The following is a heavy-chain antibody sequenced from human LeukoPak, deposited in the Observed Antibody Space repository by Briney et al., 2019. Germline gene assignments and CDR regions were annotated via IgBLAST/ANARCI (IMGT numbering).Heavy chain of an antibody. D-gene: IGHD2-15*01. V-gene: IGHV1-2*02. CDR3: ARDRGVDYCSGGSCSHYYYMDV. CDR1: GYTFTGYY. Sequence: ASVKVSCKASGYTFTGYYMHWVRQAPGQGLEWMGWINPNSGGTNYAQKFQGSVTMTRDTSISTAYTELSRLRSDDTAVYYCARDRGVDYCSGGSCSHYYYMDVWGKGTTVTISS. J-gene: IGHJ6*03. CDR2: INPNSGGT.